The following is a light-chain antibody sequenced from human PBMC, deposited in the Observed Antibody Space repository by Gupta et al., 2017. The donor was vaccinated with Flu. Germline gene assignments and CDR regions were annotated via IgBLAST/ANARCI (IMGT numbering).Light chain of an antibody. J-gene: IGLJ1*01. V-gene: IGLV2-14*03. CDR1: SSVVGRSDS. Sequence: TISCSGPSSVVGRSDSVSCYQHHPDKAPKLIIFDVTKRPSGVSSRFSGSKSGNTASLTISGLQAEDETDYYCSSYTSTSTLYVFGTGTRVTV. CDR3: SSYTSTSTLYV. CDR2: DVT.